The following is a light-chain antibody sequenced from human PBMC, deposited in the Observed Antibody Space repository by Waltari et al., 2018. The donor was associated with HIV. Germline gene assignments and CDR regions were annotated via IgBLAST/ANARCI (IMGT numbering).Light chain of an antibody. CDR1: QSIRSW. Sequence: DIQMTQSPSTLSASVGDRVTITCRASQSIRSWLAWYQQKPWKAPKLLIYKASSLESGVPSRFSGSESGTEFTLTISSLQPDDFATYYCQQYNSYWTFGQGTKVEIK. CDR2: KAS. V-gene: IGKV1-5*03. CDR3: QQYNSYWT. J-gene: IGKJ1*01.